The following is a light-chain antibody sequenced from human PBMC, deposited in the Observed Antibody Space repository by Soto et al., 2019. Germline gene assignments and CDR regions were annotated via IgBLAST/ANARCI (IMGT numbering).Light chain of an antibody. CDR2: NAF. CDR1: SSDVGGYNY. CDR3: SSYRGSNTVG. Sequence: QSALTQPASVSGSPGQSITISCTGTSSDVGGYNYVSWYQHHPGRAPKLMIYNAFDRPSGVSNRFSGSKSGNTASLTISWLQAEDEADYYCSSYRGSNTVGFGGGTQRPVL. J-gene: IGLJ2*01. V-gene: IGLV2-14*03.